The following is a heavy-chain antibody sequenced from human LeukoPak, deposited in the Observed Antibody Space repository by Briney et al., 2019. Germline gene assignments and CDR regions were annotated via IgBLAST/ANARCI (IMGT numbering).Heavy chain of an antibody. J-gene: IGHJ4*02. CDR1: GFTFSFYA. CDR2: ITSSGNTT. D-gene: IGHD3-3*01. V-gene: IGHV3-23*01. Sequence: GGSLRPSCAASGFTFSFYAMSWARQAPGKGLEWVAGITSSGNTTYYADPVKGRFTISRDNAKNSLYLKMNSLRAEDTAVYYCARGPGRGFGVVTHFDYWGQGTLVTVSS. CDR3: ARGPGRGFGVVTHFDY.